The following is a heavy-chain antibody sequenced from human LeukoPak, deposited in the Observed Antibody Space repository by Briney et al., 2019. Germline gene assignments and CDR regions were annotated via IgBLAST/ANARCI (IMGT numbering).Heavy chain of an antibody. Sequence: PSETLSLTCAVSGGSISSGNWWCWVRQPPGKGLEWIGEIYHSGRTNYNPSLKSRVTISVDTSKNQFSLKLSSVTAADTAVYYCARRYGSGSYKYWGQGTLVTVSS. V-gene: IGHV4-4*02. CDR2: IYHSGRT. CDR1: GGSISSGNW. D-gene: IGHD3-10*01. J-gene: IGHJ4*02. CDR3: ARRYGSGSYKY.